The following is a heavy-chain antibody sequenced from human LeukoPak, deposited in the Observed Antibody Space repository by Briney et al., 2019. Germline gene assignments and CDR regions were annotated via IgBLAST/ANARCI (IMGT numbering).Heavy chain of an antibody. J-gene: IGHJ5*02. Sequence: PGRSLRLSCAASGFTLSSYGMHWVRQAPGKGLEWVAVISYDGSNKYYADSVKGRFTISRDNSKNTLYLQMNSLRAEDTAVYYCAKDPSKQQLVRGWFDPWGQGTLVTVSS. V-gene: IGHV3-30*18. CDR3: AKDPSKQQLVRGWFDP. CDR1: GFTLSSYG. CDR2: ISYDGSNK. D-gene: IGHD6-13*01.